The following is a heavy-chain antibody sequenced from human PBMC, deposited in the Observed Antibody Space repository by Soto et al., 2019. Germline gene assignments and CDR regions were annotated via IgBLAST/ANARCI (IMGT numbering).Heavy chain of an antibody. D-gene: IGHD3-10*01. CDR3: ARDKFGPLGGDY. V-gene: IGHV3-74*01. Sequence: EVQLVESGGGLVQPGGSLRLSCAASGFTLSDYWMHWVRQPPGKGPVWVSRINSDGSNTAYADSVKGRFTISRDNAKNTLYLQMNSLRVEDTAVYYCARDKFGPLGGDYWGQGTLVTVSS. CDR1: GFTLSDYW. J-gene: IGHJ4*02. CDR2: INSDGSNT.